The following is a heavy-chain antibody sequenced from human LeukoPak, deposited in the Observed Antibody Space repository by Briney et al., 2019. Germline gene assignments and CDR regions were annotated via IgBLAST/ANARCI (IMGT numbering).Heavy chain of an antibody. CDR1: GGSISSYY. Sequence: PSETLSLTCTVSGGSISSYYWSWIRQPPGKGLEWIGYIYTSGSTNYNPSPKSRVTISVDTSKNQFSLKLSSVTAADTAVYYCARRRDDFWSGYYYYYMDVWGKGTTVTVSS. V-gene: IGHV4-4*09. D-gene: IGHD3-3*01. CDR2: IYTSGST. J-gene: IGHJ6*03. CDR3: ARRRDDFWSGYYYYYMDV.